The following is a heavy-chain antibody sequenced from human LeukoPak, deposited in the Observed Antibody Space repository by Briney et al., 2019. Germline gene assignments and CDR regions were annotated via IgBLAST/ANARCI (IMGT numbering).Heavy chain of an antibody. CDR3: ARRLGGTSTGFDC. Sequence: PSETLSLTCTVSGGSISSYYWSWIRQPPGKGLEWIGSIHYSGSTTYNPSLKSRVTISVDTSKNQFSLKLSSVTAADTAVYYCARRLGGTSTGFDCWGQGTLVTVSS. V-gene: IGHV4-59*08. D-gene: IGHD2-2*01. CDR2: IHYSGST. CDR1: GGSISSYY. J-gene: IGHJ4*02.